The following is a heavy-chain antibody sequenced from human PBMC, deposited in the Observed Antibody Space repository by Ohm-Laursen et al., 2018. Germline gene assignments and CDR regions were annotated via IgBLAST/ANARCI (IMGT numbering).Heavy chain of an antibody. J-gene: IGHJ6*02. CDR1: GDSISSSSFY. CDR2: IKYGGGT. CDR3: ASGQYYYDQREGFDHYGMDV. D-gene: IGHD3-22*01. V-gene: IGHV4-39*01. Sequence: SETLSLTCSVSGDSISSSSFYWGWIRQTPGKGLEWIGSIKYGGGTHYNPSLKSRATISVDTPKNQFSLKLSSVTAADTAVYYCASGQYYYDQREGFDHYGMDVWGQGTTVTVSS.